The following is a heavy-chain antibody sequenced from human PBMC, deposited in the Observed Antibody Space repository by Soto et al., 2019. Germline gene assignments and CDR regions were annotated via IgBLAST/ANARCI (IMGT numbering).Heavy chain of an antibody. J-gene: IGHJ6*02. D-gene: IGHD2-15*01. CDR3: ASPRDNYYYYGMDV. Sequence: ASVKASCKASGYTFTTYGISWVRQVPGQGLEWMGWNSAYNGNTNYAQKFQGRVTITADESTSTAYMELSSLRSEDTAVYYCASPRDNYYYYGMDVWGQGTTVTVSS. CDR2: NSAYNGNT. CDR1: GYTFTTYG. V-gene: IGHV1-18*01.